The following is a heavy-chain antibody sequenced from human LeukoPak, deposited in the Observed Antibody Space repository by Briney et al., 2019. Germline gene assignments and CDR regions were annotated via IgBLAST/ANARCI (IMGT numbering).Heavy chain of an antibody. CDR2: INHSGST. V-gene: IGHV4-34*01. J-gene: IGHJ4*02. CDR1: GGSFSGYY. CDR3: VTYYFDSSGPKKNY. Sequence: EPLSLPCAVYGGSFSGYYWSWIRQPPGKGLEWIGEINHSGSTNYNPSLKGRVTISVDTSKKQFSLKLSSVTAADTAVYYCVTYYFDSSGPKKNYWGQGTLVTVSS. D-gene: IGHD3-22*01.